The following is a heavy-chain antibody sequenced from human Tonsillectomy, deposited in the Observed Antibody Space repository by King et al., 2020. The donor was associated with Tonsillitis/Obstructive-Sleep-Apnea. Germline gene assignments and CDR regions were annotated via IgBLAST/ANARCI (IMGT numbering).Heavy chain of an antibody. J-gene: IGHJ4*02. CDR2: ISTSSSYI. CDR3: ARIKSGALDY. Sequence: QLVQSGGGLVKPGGSLRLSCAASGFTFSSYSMHWVRQAPGRGLEWVSSISTSSSYIYYADSVKGRFTISRDNAKNSLYLQMNSLRAEDTAVFYCARIKSGALDYWGQGTLVTVSS. D-gene: IGHD1-26*01. CDR1: GFTFSSYS. V-gene: IGHV3-21*01.